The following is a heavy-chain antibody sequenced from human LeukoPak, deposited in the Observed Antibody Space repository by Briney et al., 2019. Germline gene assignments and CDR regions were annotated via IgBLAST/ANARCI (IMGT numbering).Heavy chain of an antibody. V-gene: IGHV1-2*02. CDR2: INPNSGGT. CDR1: GYTFTGYY. CDR3: ARARYCSSTSCSPYFFDY. Sequence: ASVKVSCKASGYTFTGYYMHWVRQAPGQGLEWMGWINPNSGGTNYAQKFQGRVTTTRDTSISTAYMELSRLRSDDTAVYYCARARYCSSTSCSPYFFDYWGQGTLVTVSS. D-gene: IGHD2-2*01. J-gene: IGHJ4*02.